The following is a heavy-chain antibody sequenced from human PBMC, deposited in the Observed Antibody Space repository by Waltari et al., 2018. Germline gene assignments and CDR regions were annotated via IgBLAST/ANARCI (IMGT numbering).Heavy chain of an antibody. J-gene: IGHJ4*02. D-gene: IGHD4-17*01. CDR1: GGTFSSYT. CDR2: IIPSLGIA. CDR3: ARGATTTTGYFDY. V-gene: IGHV1-69*02. Sequence: QVQLVQSGAEVKKPGSSVKVSCKASGGTFSSYTISWVRQAPGQGLEWMGRIIPSLGIANYAQKCQGRVTITADKSTSTAYMELSSLRSEDTAVYYCARGATTTTGYFDYWGQGTLVTVSS.